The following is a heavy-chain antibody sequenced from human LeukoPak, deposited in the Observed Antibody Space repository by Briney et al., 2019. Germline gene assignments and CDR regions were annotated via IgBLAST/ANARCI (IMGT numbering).Heavy chain of an antibody. J-gene: IGHJ5*02. CDR1: GSTLSDYH. CDR2: ITTISHYI. V-gene: IGHV3-21*01. CDR3: ARSGGPGTYHQLRYNWFDP. Sequence: GGSLRLSCAASGSTLSDYHMNWVRQAPGKGLEWLSSITTISHYIYYAGAVRGRFTISRDNAKNSLYLQMNSLRGEDTAVYYCARSGGPGTYHQLRYNWFDPWGQGTLVAVSS. D-gene: IGHD3-10*01.